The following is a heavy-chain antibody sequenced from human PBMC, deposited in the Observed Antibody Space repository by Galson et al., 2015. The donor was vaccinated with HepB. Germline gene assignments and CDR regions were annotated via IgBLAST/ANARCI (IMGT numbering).Heavy chain of an antibody. CDR3: AKDANAPGALYYFDY. Sequence: SLRLSCAASGFTFSSYAMSWVRQAPGKGLEWVSAISGSGGGTYYADSVKGRFTISRDNSKNTLCLQMNSLRAEDTAVYYCAKDANAPGALYYFDYWGQGTLVTVSS. V-gene: IGHV3-23*01. CDR1: GFTFSSYA. CDR2: ISGSGGGT. D-gene: IGHD1-26*01. J-gene: IGHJ4*02.